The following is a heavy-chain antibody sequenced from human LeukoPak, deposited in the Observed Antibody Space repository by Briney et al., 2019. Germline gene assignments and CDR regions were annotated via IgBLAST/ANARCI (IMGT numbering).Heavy chain of an antibody. D-gene: IGHD3-10*01. V-gene: IGHV3-23*01. J-gene: IGHJ3*02. CDR1: GITFSSYG. Sequence: GGSLRLSCAASGITFSSYGMSWVRQAPGKGLEWVSAISGSGGSTYYADSVKGRFTISRDNSKNTLYLQMNSLRAEDTAVYYCAKDYLRTGSGSYYWVAFDIWGQGTMVTVSS. CDR2: ISGSGGST. CDR3: AKDYLRTGSGSYYWVAFDI.